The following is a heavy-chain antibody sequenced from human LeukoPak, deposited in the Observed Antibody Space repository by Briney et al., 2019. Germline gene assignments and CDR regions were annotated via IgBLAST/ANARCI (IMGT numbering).Heavy chain of an antibody. CDR3: AREGYFDWSHAFDI. V-gene: IGHV3-48*04. Sequence: QSGGSLRLSCAASGFTFSSYSMNWVRQAPGKGLEWVSYISSSSSTIYYADSVKGRFTISRDNAKNSLYLQMNSLRAEDTAVYYCAREGYFDWSHAFDIWGQGTMVTVSS. CDR1: GFTFSSYS. J-gene: IGHJ3*02. CDR2: ISSSSSTI. D-gene: IGHD3-9*01.